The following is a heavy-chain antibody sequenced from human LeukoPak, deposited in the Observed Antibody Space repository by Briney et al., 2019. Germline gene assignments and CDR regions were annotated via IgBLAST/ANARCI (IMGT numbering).Heavy chain of an antibody. CDR3: AKGGFSGSYLVGWFDP. Sequence: SETLSLTCTVSGDSITSVGYYWNWIRQPAGKELEWIGEINHSGSANYNPSLKSRVTMSVDTSKNQFSLKLSSVTAADTAVYYCAKGGFSGSYLVGWFDPWGQGTLVTVSS. J-gene: IGHJ5*02. CDR2: INHSGSA. V-gene: IGHV4-61*10. CDR1: GDSITSVGYY. D-gene: IGHD1-26*01.